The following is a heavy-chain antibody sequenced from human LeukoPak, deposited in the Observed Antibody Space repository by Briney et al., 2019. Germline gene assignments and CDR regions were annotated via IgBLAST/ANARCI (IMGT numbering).Heavy chain of an antibody. J-gene: IGHJ4*02. D-gene: IGHD4-17*01. CDR3: ARHGSIYGSLYY. CDR1: GGSFSGYY. Sequence: PSETLSLTCAVYGGSFSGYYWSWIRQPPGKGLEWIGEINHSGSTNYNPSLKSRVTISVDTSKNQFSLKLSSVTAADTAVYYCARHGSIYGSLYYWGQGTVVTVSS. V-gene: IGHV4-34*01. CDR2: INHSGST.